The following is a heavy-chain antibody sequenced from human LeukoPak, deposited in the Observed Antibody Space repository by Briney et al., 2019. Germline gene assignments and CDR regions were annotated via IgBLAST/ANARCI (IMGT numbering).Heavy chain of an antibody. J-gene: IGHJ6*03. V-gene: IGHV1-46*01. D-gene: IGHD3-3*01. CDR1: GYTFTSCS. CDR2: INPNGGST. Sequence: ASVKVSCKASGYTFTSCSMHWVRQAPGQGLEWMGIINPNGGSTIYAQKFQGRVTMTRDTSTSTVYMDLTSLRSEDTAVYYCARGRGYDFWSGYYNYYYYMDVWGKGTTVTVSS. CDR3: ARGRGYDFWSGYYNYYYYMDV.